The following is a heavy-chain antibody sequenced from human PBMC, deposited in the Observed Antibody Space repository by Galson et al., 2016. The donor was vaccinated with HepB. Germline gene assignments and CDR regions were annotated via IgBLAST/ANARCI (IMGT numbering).Heavy chain of an antibody. CDR3: AKDGHYDILTGYSYYFDY. Sequence: SLRLSCAASGFNFNNYDMHWVRQAPGKGLEWVAIISTDGNNKHYGDSVEGRFTISRDNSKNTLYLQMSSLRTEDTAVYYCAKDGHYDILTGYSYYFDYWGRGTLVTVSS. CDR2: ISTDGNNK. CDR1: GFNFNNYD. J-gene: IGHJ4*02. D-gene: IGHD3-9*01. V-gene: IGHV3-30*18.